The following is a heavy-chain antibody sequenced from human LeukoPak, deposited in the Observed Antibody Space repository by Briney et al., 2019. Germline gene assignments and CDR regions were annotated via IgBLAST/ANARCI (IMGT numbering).Heavy chain of an antibody. CDR3: ARAPDAVTRAFDY. J-gene: IGHJ4*02. D-gene: IGHD4-17*01. CDR1: GGSMSSGHHF. CDR2: IYYDGTT. Sequence: SQTLSLTCTVSGGSMSSGHHFWSWLRQPPGKDLERIGYIYYDGTTYYNPSLKSRVSISLDTSKNQFSLKLRSVTAADTAVYYCARAPDAVTRAFDYWGQGTLVTVSS. V-gene: IGHV4-30-4*01.